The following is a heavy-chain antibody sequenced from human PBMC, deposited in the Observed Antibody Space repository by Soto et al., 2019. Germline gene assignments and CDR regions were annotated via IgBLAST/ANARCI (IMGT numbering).Heavy chain of an antibody. J-gene: IGHJ4*02. V-gene: IGHV3-74*01. D-gene: IGHD4-4*01. CDR2: INSDGNST. CDR3: ARGSNHFDY. CDR1: GFTXXPFW. Sequence: EVQLVESGGGLVQPGGSLRLSCAASGFTXXPFWMHWVRQXPGKGPVWVSRINSDGNSTSYADSVKGRFTISRDNAKNTLYLQMNSLRAEDTAVYYCARGSNHFDYWGQGTLVTVSS.